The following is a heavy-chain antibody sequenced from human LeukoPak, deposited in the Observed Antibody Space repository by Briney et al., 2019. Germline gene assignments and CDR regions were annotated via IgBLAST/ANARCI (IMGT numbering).Heavy chain of an antibody. CDR1: GFTFGSPW. V-gene: IGHV3-74*01. CDR3: ARLVGDVTTWDC. CDR2: INSDGSAT. J-gene: IGHJ4*02. Sequence: GGSLRLSCAASGFTFGSPWMHWVRQAPGKGLVWVSRINSDGSATAYADSVKGRFTISRDNAKSSLYLQMNALRGEDTAVYYCARLVGDVTTWDCWGQGTLVTVSS. D-gene: IGHD1-26*01.